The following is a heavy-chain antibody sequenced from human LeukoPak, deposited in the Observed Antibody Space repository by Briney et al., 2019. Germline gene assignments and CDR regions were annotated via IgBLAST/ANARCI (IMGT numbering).Heavy chain of an antibody. CDR3: ARRGPPLGYCSGRSCYSLHRFGSRFGY. D-gene: IGHD2-15*01. Sequence: PSETLSLTCAVYGGSFSGYYWSWIRQPPGKGLEWIGEINHSGSTNYNPSLKSRVTISVDTSKNQFSLKLSSVTAADTAVYYCARRGPPLGYCSGRSCYSLHRFGSRFGYWGQGTLVTVSS. CDR1: GGSFSGYY. V-gene: IGHV4-34*01. CDR2: INHSGST. J-gene: IGHJ4*02.